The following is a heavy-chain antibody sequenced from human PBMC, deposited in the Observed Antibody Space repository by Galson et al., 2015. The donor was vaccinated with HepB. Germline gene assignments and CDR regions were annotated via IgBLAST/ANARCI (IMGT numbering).Heavy chain of an antibody. D-gene: IGHD1-26*01. CDR2: FSPIDSKT. Sequence: QSGAEVKKPGESLKISCKASGYNFITYWIGWVRQVPGKGLEWVGLFSPIDSKTRYSPAFEGRVTISADNSITTAYLQWNSLQASDTAMYYCARHPPGGRGMDVWGQGTTVTVSS. J-gene: IGHJ6*02. V-gene: IGHV5-51*01. CDR3: ARHPPGGRGMDV. CDR1: GYNFITYW.